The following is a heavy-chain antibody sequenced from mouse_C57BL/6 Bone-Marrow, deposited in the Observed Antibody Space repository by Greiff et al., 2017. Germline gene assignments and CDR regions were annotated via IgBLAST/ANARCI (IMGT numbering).Heavy chain of an antibody. CDR3: ASSGTSWFAY. CDR2: IWSGGST. D-gene: IGHD4-1*01. Sequence: QVHVKQSGPGLVQPSQSLSITCTVSGFSLTSYGVHWVRQSPGKGLEWLGVIWSGGSTDYNAAFISRLSISKYNSKSQVFFKMNSLQADDTAIYYCASSGTSWFAYWGQGTLVTVSA. J-gene: IGHJ3*01. V-gene: IGHV2-2*01. CDR1: GFSLTSYG.